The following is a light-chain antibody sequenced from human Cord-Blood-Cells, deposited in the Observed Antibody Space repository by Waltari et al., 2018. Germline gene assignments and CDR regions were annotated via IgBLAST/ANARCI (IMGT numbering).Light chain of an antibody. CDR2: DVS. J-gene: IGLJ1*01. V-gene: IGLV2-14*03. Sequence: CTGTSSDVGGYNYVSRYQQHPGKAPKLMIYDVSNRPSGVSNRFSGSKSGNTASLTISGLQAEDEADYYCSSYTSSSTYVFGTGTKVTVL. CDR1: SSDVGGYNY. CDR3: SSYTSSSTYV.